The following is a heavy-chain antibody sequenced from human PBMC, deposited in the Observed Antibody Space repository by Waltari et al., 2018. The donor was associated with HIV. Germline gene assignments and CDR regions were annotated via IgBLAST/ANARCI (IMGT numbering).Heavy chain of an antibody. V-gene: IGHV3-48*02. CDR3: ASARVGTAYFDY. D-gene: IGHD2-15*01. CDR2: ITSERTTI. CDR1: GFTFSRNT. J-gene: IGHJ4*02. Sequence: VQLVESGGGLVQPGGSLRLSCAASGFTFSRNTMNWVRQGPGKGLEWLSTITSERTTIHYADSVKGRFTISRDNAKNSVFLQMSSLRDEDTAVYYCASARVGTAYFDYWGQGTLVTVSS.